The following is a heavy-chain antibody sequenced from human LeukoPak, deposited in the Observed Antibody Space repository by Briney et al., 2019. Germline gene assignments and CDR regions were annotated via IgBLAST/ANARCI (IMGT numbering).Heavy chain of an antibody. CDR2: ISSDGRIT. J-gene: IGHJ5*02. D-gene: IGHD6-19*01. CDR3: ARVSGWYWFDQ. Sequence: GGSLRLSCPGSGYTFSSYAMHWVRQAPGKGLEYVAAISSDGRITYYANFVKGRFTISRDNSKNTLYLQMGSLRTEDMAVYYCARVSGWYWFDQWGQGTLVTVSS. V-gene: IGHV3-64*01. CDR1: GYTFSSYA.